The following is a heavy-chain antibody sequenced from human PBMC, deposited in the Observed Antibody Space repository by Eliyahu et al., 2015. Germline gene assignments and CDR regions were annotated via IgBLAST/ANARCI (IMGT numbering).Heavy chain of an antibody. Sequence: EVQLVESGGGLVQPGGSLRLSCAASGFXVSSNYMSWVRQAPGKGLEWVSVIYSGTSTYYADSVKGRFTISRDNSKNTLYLQMNSLRAEDTAVYYCASLSFISVTGADYWGQGTLVTVSS. CDR2: IYSGTST. V-gene: IGHV3-66*01. J-gene: IGHJ4*02. CDR3: ASLSFISVTGADY. D-gene: IGHD6-19*01. CDR1: GFXVSSNY.